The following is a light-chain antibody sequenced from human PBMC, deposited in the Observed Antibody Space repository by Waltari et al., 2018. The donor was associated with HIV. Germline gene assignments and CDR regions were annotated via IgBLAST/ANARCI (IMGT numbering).Light chain of an antibody. CDR1: SGHIGGYNY. V-gene: IGLV2-14*03. CDR3: SSYASGSSIWV. J-gene: IGLJ3*02. Sequence: QSALTQPASVSGSHGPSITISCTVTSGHIGGYNYVSWYQQHPDKAPKVLIYDVSIRPSGVSTRFYGSKSGNTASLTISGLQAEDEAEYYCSSYASGSSIWVFGGGTKLTVL. CDR2: DVS.